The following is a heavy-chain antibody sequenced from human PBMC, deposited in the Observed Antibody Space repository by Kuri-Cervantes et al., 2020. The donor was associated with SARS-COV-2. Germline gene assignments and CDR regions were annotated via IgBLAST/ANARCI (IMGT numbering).Heavy chain of an antibody. CDR2: IGTAGDT. CDR3: ARLPTVTTPHYYYYYMDV. Sequence: GESLKISCAACGFTFSSYDMHWVRQATGKGLEWVSAIGTAGDTYHPGSVKGQFTISRENAKNSLYLQMNSLRAGDTAVYYCARLPTVTTPHYYYYYMDVWGKGTTVTDSS. CDR1: GFTFSSYD. D-gene: IGHD4-11*01. J-gene: IGHJ6*03. V-gene: IGHV3-13*03.